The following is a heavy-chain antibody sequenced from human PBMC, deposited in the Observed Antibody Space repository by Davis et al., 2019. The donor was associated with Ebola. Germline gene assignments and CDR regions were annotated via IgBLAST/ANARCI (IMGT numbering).Heavy chain of an antibody. D-gene: IGHD5-18*01. CDR3: ARDVRGYSYGSDY. J-gene: IGHJ4*02. Sequence: GESLKISCAASGFIFSSYSMNWVRQAPGKGLEWLSYISSSTSTIYYADSVKGRFTISRDNAKNSLYLQMNSLRDEDTAVYYCARDVRGYSYGSDYWGQGTLVTVSS. CDR2: ISSSTSTI. CDR1: GFIFSSYS. V-gene: IGHV3-48*02.